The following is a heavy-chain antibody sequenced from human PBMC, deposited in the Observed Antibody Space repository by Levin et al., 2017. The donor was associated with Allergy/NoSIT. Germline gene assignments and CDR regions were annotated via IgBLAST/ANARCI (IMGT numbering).Heavy chain of an antibody. CDR1: GFTLSRYN. V-gene: IGHV3-48*01. Sequence: PGGSLRLSCAASGFTLSRYNMNWVRQAPGRGLEWLSYINTASDTIYYADSVKGRFTISRDNAKNLLFLQMNGLRAEDTAIYYCVRDLVLPAARNYYYYYYMDVWGKGTTVTVSS. J-gene: IGHJ6*03. D-gene: IGHD2-2*01. CDR2: INTASDTI. CDR3: VRDLVLPAARNYYYYYYMDV.